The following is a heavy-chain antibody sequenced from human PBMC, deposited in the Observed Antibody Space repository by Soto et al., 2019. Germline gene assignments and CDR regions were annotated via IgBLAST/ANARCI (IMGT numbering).Heavy chain of an antibody. CDR1: GGSISSSSYY. J-gene: IGHJ4*02. V-gene: IGHV4-39*01. D-gene: IGHD6-6*01. CDR3: ARRPLRLGCYFDY. CDR2: IYYSGST. Sequence: QLQLQESGPGLVKPSETLSLTCTVSGGSISSSSYYWGWIRQPPGKGLEWIGSIYYSGSTYYNPSLKSRVTISVDTSKNQFSLKLSSVTAADTAVYYCARRPLRLGCYFDYWGQGTLVTVSS.